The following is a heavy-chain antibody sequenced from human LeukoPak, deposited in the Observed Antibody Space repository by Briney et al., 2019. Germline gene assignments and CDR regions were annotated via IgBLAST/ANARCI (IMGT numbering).Heavy chain of an antibody. CDR2: INWNGAGT. CDR3: ARSDWFDP. V-gene: IGHV3-20*04. J-gene: IGHJ5*02. Sequence: PGGSLRLSCAASGFTSDDYDLSWVRQAPGKGLEWVSGINWNGAGTGYVDSVKGRFTISRDNAKDSLYLQMNGLRAEDTALYYCARSDWFDPWGQGTLVIVSS. D-gene: IGHD2-21*01. CDR1: GFTSDDYD.